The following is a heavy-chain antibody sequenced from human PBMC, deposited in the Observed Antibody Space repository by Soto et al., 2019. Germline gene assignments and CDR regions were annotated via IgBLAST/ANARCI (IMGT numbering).Heavy chain of an antibody. V-gene: IGHV3-9*01. CDR1: GFTFDDYA. CDR3: AKGAVTSIFAYGDY. Sequence: EVHLVESGGGLVQPGRSLRLSCAASGFTFDDYAMHWVRQVPGKGLEWVSSISWNSGTIVYADSVKGRFTISRDSANNSLYPQMNSLKTEDTALYYCAKGAVTSIFAYGDYWGQGTLVTVSS. CDR2: ISWNSGTI. D-gene: IGHD3-3*01. J-gene: IGHJ4*02.